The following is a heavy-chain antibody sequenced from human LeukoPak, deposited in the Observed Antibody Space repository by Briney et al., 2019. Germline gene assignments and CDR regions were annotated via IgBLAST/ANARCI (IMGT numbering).Heavy chain of an antibody. CDR1: GGTFSSYA. CDR2: IIPIFGTA. D-gene: IGHD3-22*01. J-gene: IGHJ4*02. CDR3: ARSHYYDSSGHLDY. Sequence: ASVKVSCKASGGTFSSYAISWVRQAPGQGLDWMGRIIPIFGTANYAQKFQGRVTITTDESTSTAYMELSSLRSEDTAVYYCARSHYYDSSGHLDYWGQGTLVTVSS. V-gene: IGHV1-69*05.